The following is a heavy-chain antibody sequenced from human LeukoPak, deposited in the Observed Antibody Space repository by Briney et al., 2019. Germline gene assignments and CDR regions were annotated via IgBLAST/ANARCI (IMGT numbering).Heavy chain of an antibody. D-gene: IGHD1-1*01. Sequence: GASVKVSCKASGYTFTSYNITWLRQSTGQGLGWRVGMTPNSGNTGYAQKFQGRVTMTRNTSISTAYMELSSLRSEDTAVYYCARGHHDPYFDYWGQGTLVTVSS. V-gene: IGHV1-8*01. J-gene: IGHJ4*02. CDR1: GYTFTSYN. CDR2: MTPNSGNT. CDR3: ARGHHDPYFDY.